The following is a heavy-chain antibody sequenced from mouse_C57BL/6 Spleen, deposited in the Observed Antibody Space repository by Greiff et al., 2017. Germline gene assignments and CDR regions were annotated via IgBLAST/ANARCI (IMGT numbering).Heavy chain of an antibody. J-gene: IGHJ1*03. CDR3: ARLWEDWYFDV. CDR1: GYTFTSYW. Sequence: QVQLQQPGAELVKPGASVKLSCKASGYTFTSYWMHWVKQRPGRGLEWIGEIDPSDSYTNYNQKFKGKSTLTVDKSSSTAYMQLSSLTSEDSAVYYCARLWEDWYFDVWGTGTTVTVSS. D-gene: IGHD4-1*01. V-gene: IGHV1-69*01. CDR2: IDPSDSYT.